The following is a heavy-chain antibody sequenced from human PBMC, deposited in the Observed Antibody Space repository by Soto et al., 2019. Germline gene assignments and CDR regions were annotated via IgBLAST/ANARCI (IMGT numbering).Heavy chain of an antibody. CDR1: GFVVGSNY. D-gene: IGHD2-15*01. CDR2: IYSGGST. CDR3: AREYCSETSCNHFDH. J-gene: IGHJ4*02. V-gene: IGHV3-66*01. Sequence: GGSLRLSCAASGFVVGSNYMSWVRQAQGKGLEWVSFIYSGGSTYYTDSVKGRFTISRDTSKNTLYLQMNSLRVEDTVVYYCAREYCSETSCNHFDHWGQGALVTVSS.